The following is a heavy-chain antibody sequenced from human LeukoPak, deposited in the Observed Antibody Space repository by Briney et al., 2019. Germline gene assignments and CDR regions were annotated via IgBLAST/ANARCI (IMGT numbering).Heavy chain of an antibody. Sequence: ASVKVSCKVSGYTLTELSMHWVRQAPGKGLEWMGGFDPEDGETIYAQKFQGRVTMTRNTSISTAYMELSSLRSEDTAVYYCARLVVEWELLSGHYYYGMDVWGQGTTVTVSS. V-gene: IGHV1-24*01. J-gene: IGHJ6*02. CDR3: ARLVVEWELLSGHYYYGMDV. CDR1: GYTLTELS. D-gene: IGHD1-26*01. CDR2: FDPEDGET.